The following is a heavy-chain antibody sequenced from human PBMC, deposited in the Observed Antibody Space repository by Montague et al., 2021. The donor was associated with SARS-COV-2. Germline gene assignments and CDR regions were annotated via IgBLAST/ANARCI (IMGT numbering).Heavy chain of an antibody. J-gene: IGHJ4*02. CDR2: INQSGST. V-gene: IGHV4-34*01. CDR1: GGSFSGYY. CDR3: ARVAGGYYHDSSAYFDY. Sequence: SETLSLTCAVYGGSFSGYYWSWIRQPPGKGLEWIGKINQSGSTNYNPSLKSRVTLSVDTSKKQFSLKLSSLTAADTAVYYCARVAGGYYHDSSAYFDYWDQGSLVTVSS. D-gene: IGHD3-22*01.